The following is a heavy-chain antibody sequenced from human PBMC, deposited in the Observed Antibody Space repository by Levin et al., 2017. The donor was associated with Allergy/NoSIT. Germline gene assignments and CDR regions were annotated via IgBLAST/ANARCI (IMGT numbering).Heavy chain of an antibody. Sequence: GESLKISCAASGFTFSSYSMNWVRQAPGKGLEWVSYISSSSSTIYYADSVKGRFTISRDNAKNSLYLQMNSLRDEDTAVYYCARDWGRCTNGVCYNYYYYGMDVWGQGTTVTVSS. D-gene: IGHD2-8*01. CDR2: ISSSSSTI. CDR1: GFTFSSYS. J-gene: IGHJ6*02. V-gene: IGHV3-48*02. CDR3: ARDWGRCTNGVCYNYYYYGMDV.